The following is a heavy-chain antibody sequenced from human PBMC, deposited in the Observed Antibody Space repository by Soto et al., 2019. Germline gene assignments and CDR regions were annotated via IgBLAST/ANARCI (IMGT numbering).Heavy chain of an antibody. V-gene: IGHV1-18*01. CDR1: GFPFSSYG. D-gene: IGHD3-10*01. CDR2: TSAYNGNT. J-gene: IGHJ5*02. CDR3: ARGGTMTIIRTRGGFDP. Sequence: HVQLVQSGVEVKKPGASVKVSCKASGFPFSSYGFSWVRQAPGQGLEWMGWTSAYNGNTNYAQNFQGRVTMTTDTPTSTAYMECRNLRSDATATYYCARGGTMTIIRTRGGFDPWGQGTLVTVSS.